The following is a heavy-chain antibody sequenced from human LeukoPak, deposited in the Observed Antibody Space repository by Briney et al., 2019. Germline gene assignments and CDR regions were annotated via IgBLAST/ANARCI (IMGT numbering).Heavy chain of an antibody. CDR3: ARGENSKTYPVSGC. Sequence: PGKSLRLSCAASGFTFSSYGMHWVRQAPGKGLEWVAVISYDGSNKYYIDSVKGRFTISRDNSKNTLYLQMNSLRAEDTAVYYCARGENSKTYPVSGCWGQGTLVTVSS. J-gene: IGHJ4*02. V-gene: IGHV3-30*03. D-gene: IGHD2/OR15-2a*01. CDR2: ISYDGSNK. CDR1: GFTFSSYG.